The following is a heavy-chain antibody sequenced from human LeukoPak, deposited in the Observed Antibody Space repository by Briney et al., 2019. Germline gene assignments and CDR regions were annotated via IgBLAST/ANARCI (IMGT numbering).Heavy chain of an antibody. J-gene: IGHJ5*02. V-gene: IGHV5-51*01. D-gene: IGHD2-2*01. CDR1: GYSLTTYW. CDR3: ARHSRPASMVWFDL. CDR2: VYPDDSRT. Sequence: GESLKISCKGSGYSLTTYWIGWVRQMPGRGLEWMGIVYPDDSRTTYSPSFQGQVTISADKSITTAYLQWNSLKTSDTAMYFCARHSRPASMVWFDLWGQGTLVIVSS.